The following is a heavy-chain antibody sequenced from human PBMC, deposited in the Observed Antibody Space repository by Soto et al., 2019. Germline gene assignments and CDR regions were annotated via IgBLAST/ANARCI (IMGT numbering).Heavy chain of an antibody. D-gene: IGHD3-3*01. Sequence: GGSLRLSCGPSGFTFANFGMGWVRQAPGKGLYWVSGISSSGRRTYYADSVKGRFTISRDNSKNTLYLQMDSLRGDDTAVYYCAKVAKSGVVAEYFDSWGQGALVTVSS. CDR1: GFTFANFG. V-gene: IGHV3-23*01. J-gene: IGHJ4*02. CDR2: ISSSGRRT. CDR3: AKVAKSGVVAEYFDS.